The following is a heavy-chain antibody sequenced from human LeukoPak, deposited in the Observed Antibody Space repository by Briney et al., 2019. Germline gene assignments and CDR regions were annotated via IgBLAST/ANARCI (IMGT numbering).Heavy chain of an antibody. CDR2: ISAYNGNT. J-gene: IGHJ5*02. D-gene: IGHD2-15*01. Sequence: GASVKVSCKASGYTFTSYGISWVRQAPGQGLEWMGWISAYNGNTNYAQKLQGRVTMTTDPSTSKAYMELRSLRSDDTGVYYCARWGGDIVVVVAANNWFDPWGQGTLVTVSS. CDR3: ARWGGDIVVVVAANNWFDP. CDR1: GYTFTSYG. V-gene: IGHV1-18*01.